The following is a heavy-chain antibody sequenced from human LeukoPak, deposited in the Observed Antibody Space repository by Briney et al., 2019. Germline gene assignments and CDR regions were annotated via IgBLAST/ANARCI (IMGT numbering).Heavy chain of an antibody. J-gene: IGHJ4*02. CDR1: GFTFSSNH. Sequence: PGGSLRLSCAASGFTFSSNHMSWVRQAPGKGLEWVSVIYSGGSTYYADSVKGRFTISRDNSKNTLYLQMNSLRAEDTAVYYCARKYCSGGSCYWVDDYWGQGTLVTVSS. CDR2: IYSGGST. CDR3: ARKYCSGGSCYWVDDY. V-gene: IGHV3-53*01. D-gene: IGHD2-15*01.